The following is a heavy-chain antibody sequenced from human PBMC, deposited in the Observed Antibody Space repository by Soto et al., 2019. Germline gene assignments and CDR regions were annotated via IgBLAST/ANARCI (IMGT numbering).Heavy chain of an antibody. CDR2: IYYSGST. J-gene: IGHJ5*02. Sequence: LSHTCTVSGGSVSSGSYYWSWIRQPPGKGLEWIGYIYYSGSTNYNPSLKSRVTISVDTSKNQFSLKLSSVTAADTAVYYCARLYSNSVAVEIDWFDPWGQGTLVTVS. CDR1: GGSVSSGSYY. CDR3: ARLYSNSVAVEIDWFDP. D-gene: IGHD4-4*01. V-gene: IGHV4-61*01.